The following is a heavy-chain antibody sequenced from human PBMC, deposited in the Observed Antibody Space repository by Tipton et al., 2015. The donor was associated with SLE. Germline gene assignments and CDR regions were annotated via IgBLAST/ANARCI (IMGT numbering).Heavy chain of an antibody. J-gene: IGHJ4*02. CDR3: ARNGAGYYSAGYFDY. D-gene: IGHD3-22*01. CDR2: IYSSGTP. V-gene: IGHV3-66*01. Sequence: SLRLSCAVSGFSVSSNFMSWVRQAPGKGLEWLSVIYSSGTPYYAESVKGKFTISRDNSRNTLFLQIDSLGLEDTAVYYCARNGAGYYSAGYFDYWGPGTLVSVSS. CDR1: GFSVSSNF.